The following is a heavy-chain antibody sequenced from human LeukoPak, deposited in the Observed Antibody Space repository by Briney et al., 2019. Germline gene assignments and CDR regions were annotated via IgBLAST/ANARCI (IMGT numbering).Heavy chain of an antibody. CDR3: ARGRPHGNDY. J-gene: IGHJ4*02. D-gene: IGHD4-23*01. Sequence: GGSLRLTCAASGFTFSSYWMNWVRQAPGKGLVWVSRIASDGSSTTYADSVKGRFSISRDNAKNTLYLQMNSLRVEDTAVYYCARGRPHGNDYWGQGTLVTVSS. CDR2: IASDGSST. V-gene: IGHV3-74*01. CDR1: GFTFSSYW.